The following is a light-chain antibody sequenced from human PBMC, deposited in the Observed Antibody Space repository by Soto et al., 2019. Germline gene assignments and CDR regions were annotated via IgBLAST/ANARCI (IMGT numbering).Light chain of an antibody. CDR2: ENN. Sequence: SALTQPPSVSAAPGQKVTISCSGSSSNIGNNYVSWYQQLPGTAPKLLIYENNKRPSGIPDRFSGSKSGTSATLGITGLQTGDEADYYCGTWDSSLSAGPYYVFGTGTKVTVL. V-gene: IGLV1-51*02. J-gene: IGLJ1*01. CDR3: GTWDSSLSAGPYYV. CDR1: SSNIGNNY.